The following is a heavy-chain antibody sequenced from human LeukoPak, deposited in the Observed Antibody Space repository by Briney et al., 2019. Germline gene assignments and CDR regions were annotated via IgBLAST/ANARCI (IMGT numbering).Heavy chain of an antibody. V-gene: IGHV3-7*01. J-gene: IGHJ4*02. Sequence: GGSLRLSCAASGFTFSNQWMTWVRQAPGKGLEWVANIKQDGSEKYYVDSVKGRFTISRDNAKNSLYLQMNSLRAEDTAVYYCARGPRYFDCWGQGTLVTVSS. CDR2: IKQDGSEK. CDR1: GFTFSNQW. CDR3: ARGPRYFDC. D-gene: IGHD2-15*01.